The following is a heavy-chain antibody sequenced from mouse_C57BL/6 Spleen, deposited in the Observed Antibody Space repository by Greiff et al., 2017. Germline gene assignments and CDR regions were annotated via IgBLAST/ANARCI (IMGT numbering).Heavy chain of an antibody. CDR3: ARKAQAPFDY. J-gene: IGHJ2*01. D-gene: IGHD3-2*02. Sequence: DVMLVESGGGLVKPGGSLKLSCAASGFTFSDYGMHWVRQAPEKGLEWVAYISSGSSTIYYADTVKGRFTISRDNAKNTLFLQMTSLRSEDTAMYYCARKAQAPFDYWGQGTTLTVSS. CDR1: GFTFSDYG. CDR2: ISSGSSTI. V-gene: IGHV5-17*01.